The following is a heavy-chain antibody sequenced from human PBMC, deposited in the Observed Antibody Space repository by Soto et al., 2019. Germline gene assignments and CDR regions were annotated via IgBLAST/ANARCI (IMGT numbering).Heavy chain of an antibody. D-gene: IGHD2-2*01. CDR2: ISGSGGST. Sequence: EVQLLESGGGLVQPGGSLRLSCAASGFTFSSYAMSWVRQAPGKGLEWVSAISGSGGSTYYADSVEGRFTISRDNSKNTLYLQMNSLRAEDTAVYYCAKSPLVVVPAANDYYMDVWGKGTTVTVSS. CDR3: AKSPLVVVPAANDYYMDV. CDR1: GFTFSSYA. J-gene: IGHJ6*03. V-gene: IGHV3-23*01.